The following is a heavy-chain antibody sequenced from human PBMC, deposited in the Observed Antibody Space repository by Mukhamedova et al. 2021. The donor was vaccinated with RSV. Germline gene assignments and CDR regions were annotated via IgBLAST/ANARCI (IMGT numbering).Heavy chain of an antibody. V-gene: IGHV4-59*01. D-gene: IGHD6-6*01. CDR2: GST. J-gene: IGHJ4*02. CDR3: AGAAYYSSSSGLFDY. Sequence: GSTNYNPSLKSRVTISVDTSKNQFSLKLSSVTAADTAVYYCAGAAYYSSSSGLFDYWGQGTLVTVSS.